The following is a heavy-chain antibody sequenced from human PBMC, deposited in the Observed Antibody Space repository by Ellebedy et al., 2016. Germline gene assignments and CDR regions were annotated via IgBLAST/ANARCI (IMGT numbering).Heavy chain of an antibody. V-gene: IGHV2-70*01. CDR3: ARIRRDFWSGYWLIDY. CDR1: GFSLSTSGMC. CDR2: IDWDDDK. Sequence: SGPTLVXPTQTLTLTCTFSGFSLSTSGMCVSWIRQPPGKALEWLALIDWDDDKYYSTSLKTRLTISKDTSKNQVVLTMTNMDPVDTATYYCARIRRDFWSGYWLIDYWGQGTLVTVSS. J-gene: IGHJ4*02. D-gene: IGHD3-3*01.